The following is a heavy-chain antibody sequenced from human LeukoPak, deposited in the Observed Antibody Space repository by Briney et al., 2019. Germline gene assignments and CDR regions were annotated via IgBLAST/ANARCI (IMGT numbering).Heavy chain of an antibody. V-gene: IGHV4-39*07. CDR1: GGSTSTSNYY. CDR2: IFYSGST. J-gene: IGHJ4*02. CDR3: ARAAKPIAAAGVFDY. D-gene: IGHD6-13*01. Sequence: SETLSLTCTVSGGSTSTSNYYWGWIRQPPGKGLEWIGNIFYSGSTYYSPSLRSRVTISLDTSRNQFSLKLSSVTAADTAVYYCARAAKPIAAAGVFDYWGQGTLVTVSS.